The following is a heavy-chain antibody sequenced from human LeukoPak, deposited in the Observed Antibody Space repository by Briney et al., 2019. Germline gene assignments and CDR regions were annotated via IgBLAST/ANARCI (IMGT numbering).Heavy chain of an antibody. CDR2: IYTSGST. CDR3: ARDHSSSWYSLPGY. V-gene: IGHV4-4*07. CDR1: GGSISSYY. D-gene: IGHD6-13*01. J-gene: IGHJ4*02. Sequence: KPSETLSLTCTVSGGSISSYYWSWIRQPAGKGLEWIGRIYTSGSTNYSPSLKSRVTMSVDTSKNQFSLKLSSVTAADTAVYYCARDHSSSWYSLPGYWGQGTLVTVSS.